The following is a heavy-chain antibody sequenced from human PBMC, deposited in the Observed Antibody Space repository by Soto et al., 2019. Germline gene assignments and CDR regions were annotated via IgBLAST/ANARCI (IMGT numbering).Heavy chain of an antibody. CDR2: IIPIFGTA. CDR1: GGTFSSYA. V-gene: IGHV1-69*13. D-gene: IGHD3-22*01. J-gene: IGHJ4*02. Sequence: SVKVSCKASGGTFSSYAISWVRQAPGQGLEWMGGIIPIFGTANYAQKFQGRVTITADESTSTAYMELSSLRSEDTAVYYCASPRRSPYYYDSSGYYYIRPHDYWGQGTLVTVSS. CDR3: ASPRRSPYYYDSSGYYYIRPHDY.